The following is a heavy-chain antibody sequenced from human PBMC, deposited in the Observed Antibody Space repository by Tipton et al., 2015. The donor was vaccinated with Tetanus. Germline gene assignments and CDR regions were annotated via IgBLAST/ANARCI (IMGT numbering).Heavy chain of an antibody. Sequence: QSGAEVKKPGASVGVSCKASGYTFTSYYMHWVRQAPGQGLEWMGIINPSGGSTSYAQKFQGRVTMTRDTSTSTVYMELSSLRSEATAVYYCARGPTVTTAHYYYGMDVWGQGTTVTVSS. J-gene: IGHJ6*02. CDR1: GYTFTSYY. CDR2: INPSGGST. V-gene: IGHV1-46*01. D-gene: IGHD4-11*01. CDR3: ARGPTVTTAHYYYGMDV.